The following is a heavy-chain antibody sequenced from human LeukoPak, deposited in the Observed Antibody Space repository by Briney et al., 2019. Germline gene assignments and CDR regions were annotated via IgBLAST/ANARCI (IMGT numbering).Heavy chain of an antibody. CDR1: GFTFTSYW. Sequence: RGESLKISCKGSGFTFTSYWIAWVRQLPGKGLEWMGIIYPGDSDTRYSPSFQGQVSISADKSISTAYLQWSSLKASDTAMYYCAAIPTAFPEEFDYWGQGTLVTVSS. D-gene: IGHD4-17*01. J-gene: IGHJ4*02. V-gene: IGHV5-51*01. CDR3: AAIPTAFPEEFDY. CDR2: IYPGDSDT.